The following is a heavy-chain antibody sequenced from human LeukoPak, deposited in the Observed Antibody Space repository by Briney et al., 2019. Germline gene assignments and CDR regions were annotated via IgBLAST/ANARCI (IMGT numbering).Heavy chain of an antibody. D-gene: IGHD6-19*01. CDR2: IRYDGSNK. J-gene: IGHJ4*02. CDR3: AKVSGHNQTPGYSSGWYSSDY. CDR1: GFTFSSYG. V-gene: IGHV3-30*02. Sequence: QPGGSLRLSCAASGFTFSSYGMHWVRQAPGKGLEWVAFIRYDGSNKYYADSVKGRFTISRDNSKNTLYLQMNSLRAEDTAVYYCAKVSGHNQTPGYSSGWYSSDYWGQGTLVTVSS.